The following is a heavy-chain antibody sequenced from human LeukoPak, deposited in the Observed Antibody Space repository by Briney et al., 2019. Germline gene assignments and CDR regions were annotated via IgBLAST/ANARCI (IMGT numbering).Heavy chain of an antibody. D-gene: IGHD1-7*01. CDR1: GYTSTSYY. V-gene: IGHV1-46*01. CDR3: AIRGSGWNYVFDY. J-gene: IGHJ4*02. CDR2: INPSGGST. Sequence: ASVKVSCKASGYTSTSYYMHWVRQAPGQGLVWMGIINPSGGSTSYAQKFQGRVTMTRDTSTSTVYMELSSLRSEDTAVYYCAIRGSGWNYVFDYWGQGTLVTVSS.